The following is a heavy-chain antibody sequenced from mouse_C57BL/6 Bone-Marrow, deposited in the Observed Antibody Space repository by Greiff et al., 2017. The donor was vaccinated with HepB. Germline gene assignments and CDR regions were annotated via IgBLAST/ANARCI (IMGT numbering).Heavy chain of an antibody. CDR2: INPYNGGT. CDR1: GYTFTDYY. V-gene: IGHV1-19*01. J-gene: IGHJ2*01. Sequence: EVQLQQSGPVLVKPGASVKMSCKASGYTFTDYYMNWVKQSHGKSLEWIGVINPYNGGTSYNQKFKGKATLTVNKSSSTAYMEISSLTSEDSAVYCCTREVALYYFDFWGQGTTLTVSS. D-gene: IGHD1-1*01. CDR3: TREVALYYFDF.